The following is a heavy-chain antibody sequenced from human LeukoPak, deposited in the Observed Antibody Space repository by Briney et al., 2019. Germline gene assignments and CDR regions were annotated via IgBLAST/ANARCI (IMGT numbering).Heavy chain of an antibody. J-gene: IGHJ4*02. CDR2: ISAFNGNT. CDR1: GYIFNSYA. D-gene: IGHD1-26*01. V-gene: IGHV1-18*01. CDR3: ARGGIVGDPYYFDY. Sequence: VASVKVSCKASGYIFNSYAITWVRQAPGLGLEWMGWISAFNGNTNYPQKFQGRATMTTDTSTSTAYMELRSLRSDDTAVYYCARGGIVGDPYYFDYWGQGTLVTVSS.